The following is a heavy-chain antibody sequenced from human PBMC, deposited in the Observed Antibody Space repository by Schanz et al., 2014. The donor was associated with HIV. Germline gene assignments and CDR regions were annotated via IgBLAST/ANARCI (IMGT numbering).Heavy chain of an antibody. CDR3: AREPDVVVSQNHYYYYGMDV. D-gene: IGHD2-21*01. Sequence: QLQLVQSGAEVKKPGSSVKVSCKTSGDSFTSDAINWVRQAPGQGLEWMGGLIPIFGTPNYAQKFQGRVTITADESTDTAYMELRSLRSEDTAVYYCAREPDVVVSQNHYYYYGMDVWGQGTTVTVSS. CDR2: LIPIFGTP. J-gene: IGHJ6*02. V-gene: IGHV1-69*01. CDR1: GDSFTSDA.